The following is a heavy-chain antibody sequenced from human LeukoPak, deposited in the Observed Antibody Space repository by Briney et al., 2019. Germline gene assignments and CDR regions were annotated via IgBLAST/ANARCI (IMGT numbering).Heavy chain of an antibody. CDR3: ARDREGYCSSTSCYAGDYYYYMDV. CDR2: IKQDGSEK. V-gene: IGHV3-7*01. J-gene: IGHJ6*03. Sequence: GGSLRLSCAASGFTFSSYWMSWVRQAPGKGLEWVANIKQDGSEKYYVDSVKGRFTISRDNAKNSLYLQMNSLRAEDTAVYYCARDREGYCSSTSCYAGDYYYYMDVWGKGTTVTVSS. D-gene: IGHD2-2*01. CDR1: GFTFSSYW.